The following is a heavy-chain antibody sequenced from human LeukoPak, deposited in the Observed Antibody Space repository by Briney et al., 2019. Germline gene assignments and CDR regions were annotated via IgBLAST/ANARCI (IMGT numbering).Heavy chain of an antibody. Sequence: GGSLRLSCEASGFTFNTYSMNWARRAPGKGLEWVSSIDSSGGYMFYADSVKGRFIISRDNAKNTLYLQMNSLRAEDTAVYYCARGGGYSYGSFDYWGQGTLVTVSS. CDR3: ARGGGYSYGSFDY. V-gene: IGHV3-21*01. CDR2: IDSSGGYM. D-gene: IGHD5-18*01. CDR1: GFTFNTYS. J-gene: IGHJ4*02.